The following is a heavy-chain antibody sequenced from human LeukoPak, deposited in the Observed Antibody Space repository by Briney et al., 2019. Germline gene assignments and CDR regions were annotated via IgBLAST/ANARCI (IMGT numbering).Heavy chain of an antibody. D-gene: IGHD2-21*01. V-gene: IGHV1-18*01. CDR2: IRAYNGNT. Sequence: ASVWVSCTASGYTFTSYGVSWVRQAPGHGLEWMGWIRAYNGNTNYAQKIQGRVTMTTDTSTSTSYMELRSLRSDDTAVYYCASSYGTRGVLFFDYWGQGTLVTVSS. J-gene: IGHJ4*02. CDR3: ASSYGTRGVLFFDY. CDR1: GYTFTSYG.